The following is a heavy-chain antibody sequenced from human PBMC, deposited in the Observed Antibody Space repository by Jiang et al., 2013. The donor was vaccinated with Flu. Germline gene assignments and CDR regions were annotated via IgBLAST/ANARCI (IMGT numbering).Heavy chain of an antibody. CDR3: ARDLRSPSSSWFE. D-gene: IGHD6-13*01. V-gene: IGHV1-18*01. CDR1: GYTFTNFG. CDR2: ISGDTGNT. Sequence: SVKVSCKASGYTFTNFGINWVRQAPGQGLEWMGWISGDTGNTIYSEHLQDRVTMTADTSTSTAYMELKSLRSDDTAVYYCARDLRSPSSSWFEWGQGTLVTVSS. J-gene: IGHJ4*02.